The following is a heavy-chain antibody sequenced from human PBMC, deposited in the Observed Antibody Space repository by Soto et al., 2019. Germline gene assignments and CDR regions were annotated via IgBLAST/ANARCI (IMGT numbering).Heavy chain of an antibody. CDR3: ANDRNWGGGDY. Sequence: EVQLLESGGGLVQPGGSLRLSCVASGFSFSSNHMSWVRQAPGKGLDWVSTISSSGDNTYFADSVKGRFTISRDNFKNTLYLQMNSLIDEDTAIYFCANDRNWGGGDYWGQGTLFTVSS. V-gene: IGHV3-23*01. J-gene: IGHJ4*02. CDR2: ISSSGDNT. CDR1: GFSFSSNH. D-gene: IGHD3-10*01.